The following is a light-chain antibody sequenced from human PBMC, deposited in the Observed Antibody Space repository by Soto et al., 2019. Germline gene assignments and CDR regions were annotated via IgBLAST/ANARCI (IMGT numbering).Light chain of an antibody. V-gene: IGKV1-39*01. CDR1: QGISNY. J-gene: IGKJ3*01. Sequence: DIEMTQSPSSLSASVGDRVTITCRASQGISNYLNWYQQKPGKAPKLLIFAASILQSGVPSRFSGSGSGTDFTLTISSLQPEDFASYYCQQSYNSPPFTFGPGTKVDIK. CDR3: QQSYNSPPFT. CDR2: AAS.